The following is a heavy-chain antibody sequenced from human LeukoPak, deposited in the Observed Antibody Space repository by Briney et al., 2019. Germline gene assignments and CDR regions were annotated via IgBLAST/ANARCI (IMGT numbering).Heavy chain of an antibody. CDR3: AGTYYDFWSGYYRPHYFDY. CDR2: INHSGST. V-gene: IGHV4-34*01. D-gene: IGHD3-3*01. J-gene: IGHJ4*02. CDR1: GGSFSGYY. Sequence: PSETLSLTCAVYGGSFSGYYWSWIRQPPGKGLEWIGEINHSGSTNYNPSLKSRVTISVDTSKNQFSLELSSVTAADTAVYYCAGTYYDFWSGYYRPHYFDYWGQGTLVTVSS.